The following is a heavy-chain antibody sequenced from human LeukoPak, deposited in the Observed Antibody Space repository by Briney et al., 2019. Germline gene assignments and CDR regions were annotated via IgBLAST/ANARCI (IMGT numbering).Heavy chain of an antibody. CDR2: IYSGATT. CDR3: ARHVGLRLGELSL. CDR1: GDSISSSSYY. Sequence: PSETLSLTCTVSGDSISSSSYYWGWIRQPSGQGLECIGSIYSGATTYYNPPLKSRVTISVDTSKNQFSLKLSSVTAADTAVYYCARHVGLRLGELSLWGQGTLVTVSS. V-gene: IGHV4-39*01. D-gene: IGHD3-16*02. J-gene: IGHJ4*02.